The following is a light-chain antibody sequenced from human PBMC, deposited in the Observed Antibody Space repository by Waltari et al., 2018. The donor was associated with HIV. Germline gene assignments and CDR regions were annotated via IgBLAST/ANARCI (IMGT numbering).Light chain of an antibody. V-gene: IGLV3-1*01. CDR3: QAWDSTTAV. J-gene: IGLJ1*01. Sequence: SYELTQPPSVSVSPGQTASISCSGDKLGNTYTCWYQQRPGQSPVLLIYRDSKRPSGIPERFSGSNSGNTATLTISGAQAMDEADYYCQAWDSTTAVFGTGTKVTVL. CDR2: RDS. CDR1: KLGNTY.